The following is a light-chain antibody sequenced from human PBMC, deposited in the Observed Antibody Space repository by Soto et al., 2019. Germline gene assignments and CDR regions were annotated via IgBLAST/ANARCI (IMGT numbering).Light chain of an antibody. V-gene: IGKV3-11*02. CDR1: QSVSSY. CDR3: QQRSNWPIT. Sequence: EIVLTQSPATLSLSPGERATLSCRASQSVSSYLAWYQQKPGQAPRLLIYDASNRATGIPARFSGSGSGRDFSLTIGSLEPEDFAVYYCQQRSNWPITFGQGTRLELK. CDR2: DAS. J-gene: IGKJ5*01.